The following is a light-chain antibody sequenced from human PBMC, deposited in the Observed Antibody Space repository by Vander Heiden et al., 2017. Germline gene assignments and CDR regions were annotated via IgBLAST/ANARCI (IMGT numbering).Light chain of an antibody. CDR3: LQSASTGLT. CDR2: AAS. J-gene: IGKJ4*01. V-gene: IGKV1-39*01. CDR1: QSISSY. Sequence: IQMTQAPSSLSASVGDRVTITCRASQSISSYLNRYQQKPVKAPKLLIYAASSLQSGVPSRFSGTGSRTDFTLTIISLQPEDFATYYSLQSASTGLTFGCATKVEIK.